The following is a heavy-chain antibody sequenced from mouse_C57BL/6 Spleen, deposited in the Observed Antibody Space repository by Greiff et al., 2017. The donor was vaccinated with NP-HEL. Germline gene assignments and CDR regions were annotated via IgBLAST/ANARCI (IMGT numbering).Heavy chain of an antibody. V-gene: IGHV1-69*01. CDR2: IDPSDSYT. J-gene: IGHJ4*01. CDR1: GYTFTSYW. Sequence: QVQLQQPGAELVMPGASVKLSCKASGYTFTSYWMHWVKQRPGQGLEWIGEIDPSDSYTNYNQKFKGKSTLTVDKSSSTAYMQLSSLTSEDAAVYYCARKLRRDAMGYWGQGTSVTVSS. D-gene: IGHD1-1*01. CDR3: ARKLRRDAMGY.